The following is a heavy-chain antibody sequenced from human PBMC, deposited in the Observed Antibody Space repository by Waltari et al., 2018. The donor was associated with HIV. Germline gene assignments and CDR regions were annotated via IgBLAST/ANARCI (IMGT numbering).Heavy chain of an antibody. V-gene: IGHV3-7*01. CDR2: IKEDGSEK. J-gene: IGHJ4*02. Sequence: EVQLVESGGGLVQPGGSLRLSCEASGFTFRDYWMSWVRQAPGKGWWWVAKIKEDGSEKYFVDSVKGRFTISRDNAKNSLFLQMNSLRAEDTAVYYCVRGGTTVLRYWGQGTQVTVSS. CDR1: GFTFRDYW. CDR3: VRGGTTVLRY. D-gene: IGHD1-1*01.